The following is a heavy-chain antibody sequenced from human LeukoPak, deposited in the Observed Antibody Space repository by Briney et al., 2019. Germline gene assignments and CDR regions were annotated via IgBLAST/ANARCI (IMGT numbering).Heavy chain of an antibody. Sequence: GALRLSCAASGFTFSSYSMNWVRQAPGKGLEWVSSISSSSSYIYYADSVKGRFTISRDNSKNTLYLQMNSLRAEDTAVYYCARGRPVGASTVEDYWGQGTLVTVSS. CDR1: GFTFSSYS. CDR2: ISSSSSYI. CDR3: ARGRPVGASTVEDY. J-gene: IGHJ4*02. D-gene: IGHD1-26*01. V-gene: IGHV3-21*01.